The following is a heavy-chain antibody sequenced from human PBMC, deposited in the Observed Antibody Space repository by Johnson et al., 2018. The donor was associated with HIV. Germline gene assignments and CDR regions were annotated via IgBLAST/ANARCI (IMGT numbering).Heavy chain of an antibody. D-gene: IGHD2-8*01. Sequence: QMLLVESGGGVVQPGRSLRLSCAASGFTFSSYGMHWVRQAPGKGLEWVAVIWYDGSNKYYADPVKGRFTISRDNSKNTLYLQMNSLRAEDTAVYYCAKGLVYADPDDAFDIWGQGTMVTVSS. V-gene: IGHV3-33*06. CDR1: GFTFSSYG. CDR3: AKGLVYADPDDAFDI. CDR2: IWYDGSNK. J-gene: IGHJ3*02.